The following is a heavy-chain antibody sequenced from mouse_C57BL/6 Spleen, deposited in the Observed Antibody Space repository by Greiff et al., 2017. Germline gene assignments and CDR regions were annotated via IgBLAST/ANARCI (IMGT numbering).Heavy chain of an antibody. CDR3: ARQGGRDSYYLDY. Sequence: EVHLVESGGDLVKPGGSLKLSCAVSGFTFSSYGMSWVRQTPDKRLEWVATISSGGSYTYYPDSVKGRFTISRDNAKNTLYLQMSSLKSEDTAMYYCARQGGRDSYYLDYWGQGTTLTVSS. V-gene: IGHV5-6*01. D-gene: IGHD3-3*01. CDR2: ISSGGSYT. CDR1: GFTFSSYG. J-gene: IGHJ2*01.